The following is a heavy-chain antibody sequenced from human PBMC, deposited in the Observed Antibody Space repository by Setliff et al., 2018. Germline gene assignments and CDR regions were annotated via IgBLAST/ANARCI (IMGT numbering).Heavy chain of an antibody. CDR2: INGEGSET. J-gene: IGHJ4*02. D-gene: IGHD4-17*01. CDR3: GRVYNPKRDHGDYLGENFDY. Sequence: TGGSLRLSCAASGFIFNAYWMTWVRQAPGKGLEWVANINGEGSETYYVDSVKGRFTISRDNAKNSLYLQMNSLRAEDTALYYCGRVYNPKRDHGDYLGENFDYWGQGTLVTVSS. CDR1: GFIFNAYW. V-gene: IGHV3-7*01.